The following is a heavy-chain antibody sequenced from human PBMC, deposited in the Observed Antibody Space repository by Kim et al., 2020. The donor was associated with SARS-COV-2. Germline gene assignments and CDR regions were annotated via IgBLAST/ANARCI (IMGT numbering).Heavy chain of an antibody. CDR3: ARDPTTGGMHCTNGVCYTYYFGY. Sequence: ASVKVSCKASGYTFTGYYMHWVRQAPGQGLEWMGWINPYSGGTNYAQKFQGRVTMTRDTSISTAYMELSRLRSDDTAVYYCARDPTTGGMHCTNGVCYTYYFGYWGQETLVTVSS. CDR2: INPYSGGT. J-gene: IGHJ4*02. V-gene: IGHV1-2*02. CDR1: GYTFTGYY. D-gene: IGHD2-8*01.